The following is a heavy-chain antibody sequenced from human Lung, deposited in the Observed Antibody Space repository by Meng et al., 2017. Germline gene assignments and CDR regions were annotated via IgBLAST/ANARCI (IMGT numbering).Heavy chain of an antibody. D-gene: IGHD3-22*01. V-gene: IGHV1-69*12. J-gene: IGHJ4*02. CDR1: GVTFSSYA. CDR2: IIPIFGTA. Sequence: QFQLCESGAEVKKPGSSVKISCQAYGVTFSSYAISWVRQAHGQGLEWMGGIIPIFGTATYAQKFQGRVTITADESTSTAYMELSSLRSEDTAVYYCARAEDYYDSSGYYYGLDYWGQGTLVTVSS. CDR3: ARAEDYYDSSGYYYGLDY.